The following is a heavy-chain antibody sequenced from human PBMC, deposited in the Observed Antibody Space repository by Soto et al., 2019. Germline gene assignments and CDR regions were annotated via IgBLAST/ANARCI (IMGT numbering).Heavy chain of an antibody. CDR3: ARSARSDWSFEH. D-gene: IGHD3-9*01. CDR1: GFTFSSYA. V-gene: IGHV3-23*01. Sequence: RSLAASGFTFSSYALSWVSQAPGKGLEWVSAISGSGGSTYYADSVKGRFTISRDNAKKSIYLQVDSRRAEDTALSSCARSARSDWSFEHCAQGTVVRVPS. CDR2: ISGSGGST. J-gene: IGHJ4*02.